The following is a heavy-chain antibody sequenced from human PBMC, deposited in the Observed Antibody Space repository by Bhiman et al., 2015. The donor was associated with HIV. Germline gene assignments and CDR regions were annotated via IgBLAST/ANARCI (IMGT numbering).Heavy chain of an antibody. CDR3: AKDRSGSYPALDY. V-gene: IGHV3-23*01. J-gene: IGHJ4*02. CDR2: ISSSGGST. CDR1: GFSLSSYA. Sequence: EVQLLDSGGGLVQPGGSLRLSCAASGFSLSSYAMSWVRQAPGKGLEWVSGISSSGGSTYYADSVKGRCTISRDNSKNTVYLQMNSLRAEDTAVYYCAKDRSGSYPALDYWGQGTLVTVSS. D-gene: IGHD1-26*01.